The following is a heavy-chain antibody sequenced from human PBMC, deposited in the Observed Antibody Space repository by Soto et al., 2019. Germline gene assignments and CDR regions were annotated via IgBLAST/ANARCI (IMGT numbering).Heavy chain of an antibody. CDR3: ARISGSRNYYYYGMDV. Sequence: SGPTLVNPTQTLTLTCSFSGFSLITSGMCVSWIRQPPGKALEWLSLIDWDDDKYYSTSLKTRLTISKDTSKNQVVLTMTNMDPVDTATYYCARISGSRNYYYYGMDVWGQGTTVTVSS. V-gene: IGHV2-70*01. CDR1: GFSLITSGMC. CDR2: IDWDDDK. J-gene: IGHJ6*02.